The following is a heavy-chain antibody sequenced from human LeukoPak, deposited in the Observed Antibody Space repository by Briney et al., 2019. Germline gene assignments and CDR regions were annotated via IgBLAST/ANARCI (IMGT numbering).Heavy chain of an antibody. CDR2: ISSNGDNT. CDR1: GFTFSTYV. V-gene: IGHV3-64D*06. J-gene: IGHJ4*02. Sequence: GGSLRLSCSVSGFTFSTYVMHWVRQAPGKGLEYVSAISSNGDNTYYADSVKGRFTISRDNSKDSLYLQMSSLRADDTAVYYCVRGTGYWGQGTLVTVSS. CDR3: VRGTGY.